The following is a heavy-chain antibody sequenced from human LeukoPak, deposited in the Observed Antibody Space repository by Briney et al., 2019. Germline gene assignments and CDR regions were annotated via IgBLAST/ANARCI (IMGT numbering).Heavy chain of an antibody. CDR3: ARGVSTSDAFDI. V-gene: IGHV4-34*01. D-gene: IGHD1/OR15-1a*01. CDR1: GGSFSGYY. Sequence: SETLSLTCAVYGGSFSGYYWSWIRQPPGKGLEWTGEINHSGSTNYNPSLKSRVTISVDTSKNQFSLKLSSVTAADTAVYYCARGVSTSDAFDIWGQGTMVTVSS. CDR2: INHSGST. J-gene: IGHJ3*02.